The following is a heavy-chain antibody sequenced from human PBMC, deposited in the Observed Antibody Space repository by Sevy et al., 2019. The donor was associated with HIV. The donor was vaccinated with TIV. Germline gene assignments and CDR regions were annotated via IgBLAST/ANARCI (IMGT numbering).Heavy chain of an antibody. CDR3: ARSHHYYSLGYYSMDV. CDR2: ISSSGSDI. Sequence: GGSLRLSCAASGFIFSDYYMSWIRQAPGKGLEWVSYISSSGSDIHYADSVKGRFTISRDNAKKSLYLQMNSLRAEDTAVYYCARSHHYYSLGYYSMDVSGQGTSVTVSS. J-gene: IGHJ6*02. CDR1: GFIFSDYY. V-gene: IGHV3-11*01. D-gene: IGHD2-21*01.